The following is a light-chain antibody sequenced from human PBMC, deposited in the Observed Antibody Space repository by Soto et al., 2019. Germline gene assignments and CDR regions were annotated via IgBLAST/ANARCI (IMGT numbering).Light chain of an antibody. CDR2: CGA. V-gene: IGKV1-5*01. J-gene: IGKJ1*01. CDR1: QSISSR. Sequence: DIQMTQSPSTLSSSAGDRVTITCRASQSISSRYACYQQKPANAPKRLIYCGASLASTGTSRWSGSRSGTEVTLPISRLQPDDFAADYCHKQNGYCERTFGQGTKVDIK. CDR3: HKQNGYCERT.